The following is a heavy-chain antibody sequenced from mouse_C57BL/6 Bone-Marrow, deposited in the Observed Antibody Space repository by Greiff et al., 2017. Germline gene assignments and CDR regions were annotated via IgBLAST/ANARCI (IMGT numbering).Heavy chain of an antibody. CDR3: ASDLGDMDY. J-gene: IGHJ4*01. CDR2: IPPNSGST. V-gene: IGHV1-64*01. Sequence: VQLQESGAELVKPGASVKLSCKASGYTFTSYWMHWVKQRPGQGLEWIGRIPPNSGSTNYNEKFKSKATLTVDKSSSTAYMQLSSLTSEDSAVYDCASDLGDMDYWGQGTSVTVSS. CDR1: GYTFTSYW. D-gene: IGHD4-1*01.